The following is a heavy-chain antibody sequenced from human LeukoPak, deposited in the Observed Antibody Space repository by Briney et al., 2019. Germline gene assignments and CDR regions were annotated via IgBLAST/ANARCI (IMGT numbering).Heavy chain of an antibody. CDR2: IYSGGST. CDR3: ARVMGYCYDSSGYYYFDY. CDR1: GFTVSSNY. V-gene: IGHV3-66*02. Sequence: GGFLRLSCAASGFTVSSNYMSWVRQAPGKGLEWGSVIYSGGSTYYADSVKGRFTISRDNSKNTLYLQMNSLRAEDTAVYYCARVMGYCYDSSGYYYFDYWGQGTLVTVSS. D-gene: IGHD3-22*01. J-gene: IGHJ4*02.